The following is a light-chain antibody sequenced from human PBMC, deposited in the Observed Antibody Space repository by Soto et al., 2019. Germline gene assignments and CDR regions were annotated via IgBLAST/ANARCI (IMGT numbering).Light chain of an antibody. J-gene: IGLJ1*01. CDR3: SSYAGSNKSV. CDR2: EVS. Sequence: LTQPPSASGSPGQSVTISCTGTSSDVGGYNYVSWYQQHPGKAPKLMIYEVSKRPSGVPDRFSGSKSGNTASLTVSGLQPEDEADYYCSSYAGSNKSVFGTGTK. CDR1: SSDVGGYNY. V-gene: IGLV2-8*01.